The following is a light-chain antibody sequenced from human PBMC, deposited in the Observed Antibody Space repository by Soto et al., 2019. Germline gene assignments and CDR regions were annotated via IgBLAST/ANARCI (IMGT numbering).Light chain of an antibody. J-gene: IGLJ3*02. CDR3: CSYARGSAV. Sequence: QSALTQPASVSGSPGQSITISCIGISSDVGSYVSWYQQHPGKAPKVIIYEGTKRPSGVSNRFSGSESGNTASLTISGLLSEDEAHYYCCSYARGSAVFGGGTQLTVL. CDR2: EGT. V-gene: IGLV2-23*01. CDR1: SSDVGSY.